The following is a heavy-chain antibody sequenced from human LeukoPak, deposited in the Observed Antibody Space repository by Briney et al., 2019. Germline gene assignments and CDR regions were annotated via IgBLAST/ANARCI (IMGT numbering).Heavy chain of an antibody. CDR1: GGSFSGYY. D-gene: IGHD3-3*01. V-gene: IGHV4-34*01. J-gene: IGHJ4*02. CDR3: ARTFRESYYDFWSGYSTLDY. CDR2: INHSGST. Sequence: PSETLSLTCAVYGGSFSGYYWSWIRQPPGKGLEWIGEINHSGSTNYNPSLKSRVTISVDTSKNQFSLKLSSATAADTPVYYCARTFRESYYDFWSGYSTLDYWGQGTLVTVSS.